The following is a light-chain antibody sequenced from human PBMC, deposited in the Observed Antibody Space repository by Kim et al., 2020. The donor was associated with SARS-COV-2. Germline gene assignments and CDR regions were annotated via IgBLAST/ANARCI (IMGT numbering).Light chain of an antibody. Sequence: VTPGQTASITCSGDKLGDRYTSWYQQKAGQSPVLIISQDTKRPSGIPERFSGSSSGNTATLTISGTQAMDEADYYCQTWDSSAAIFGGGTQLTVL. V-gene: IGLV3-1*01. CDR1: KLGDRY. CDR3: QTWDSSAAI. J-gene: IGLJ2*01. CDR2: QDT.